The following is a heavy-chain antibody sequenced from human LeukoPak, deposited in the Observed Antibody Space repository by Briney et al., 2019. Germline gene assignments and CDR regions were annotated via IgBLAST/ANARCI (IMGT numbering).Heavy chain of an antibody. CDR1: GGSISSYY. V-gene: IGHV4-59*08. CDR2: IYYSGST. D-gene: IGHD3-3*01. CDR3: ARLDFWSGYSIDY. Sequence: ASETLSLTCTVSGGSISSYYWSWIRQPPGKGLEWIGYIYYSGSTNYNPSLKSRVTISVDTSKNQFSLKLSSVTAADTAVYYCARLDFWSGYSIDYWGQGTLVTVSS. J-gene: IGHJ4*02.